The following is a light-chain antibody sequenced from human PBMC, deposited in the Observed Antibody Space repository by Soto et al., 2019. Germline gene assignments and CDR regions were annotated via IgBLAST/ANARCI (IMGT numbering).Light chain of an antibody. V-gene: IGLV3-21*04. Sequence: SYELTQPPSVSVAPGKTARITCGGKNIGSKSGHWYQQKPGQAPVLVIYYDSDRPSGIPERFSGSNSGNTATLTISRVEAGDEADYYCQVWDSSSDHVVFGGGTKLTVL. J-gene: IGLJ2*01. CDR1: NIGSKS. CDR2: YDS. CDR3: QVWDSSSDHVV.